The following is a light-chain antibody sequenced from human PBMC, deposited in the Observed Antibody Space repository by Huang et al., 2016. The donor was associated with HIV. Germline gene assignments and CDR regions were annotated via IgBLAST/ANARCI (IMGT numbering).Light chain of an antibody. J-gene: IGKJ2*01. CDR1: QSVLYSYNNENY. CDR3: QQYYSTPYT. V-gene: IGKV4-1*01. Sequence: DIVMTQSPDSLAVSLGERASINCKSSQSVLYSYNNENYLAWYQQKPGQPPKLLIYWASTRESGVPDRCSGSGSGTDFTLTISSLQAEDVAVYYCQQYYSTPYTCGQGTKLEIK. CDR2: WAS.